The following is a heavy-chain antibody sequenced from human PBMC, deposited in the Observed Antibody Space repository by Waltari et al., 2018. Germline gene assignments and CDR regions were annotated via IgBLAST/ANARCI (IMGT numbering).Heavy chain of an antibody. D-gene: IGHD5-18*01. CDR3: ARGDTAMDLDP. J-gene: IGHJ5*02. CDR1: GYTFTSYY. V-gene: IGHV1-46*01. CDR2: INPGGGSK. Sequence: QVQLVQSGAEVKKPGASVKVSCKASGYTFTSYYMHWVRQAPGQGLEWMERINPGGGSKSYEQKFQGRVTRTRDTSTSTVYMELGSLRSEDTAVYYCARGDTAMDLDPWGQGTLVTVSS.